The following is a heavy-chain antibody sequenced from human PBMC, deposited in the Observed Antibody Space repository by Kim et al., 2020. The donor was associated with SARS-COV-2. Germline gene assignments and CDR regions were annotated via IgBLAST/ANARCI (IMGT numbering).Heavy chain of an antibody. CDR2: ISSGGATT. V-gene: IGHV3-30*18. CDR3: VEEDSQYFFDH. Sequence: GGSLRLSCAASGFSFSSRGMHWIRQAPGKGLEWVAIISSGGATTFYGSSVRSRFTISGDNSKNTLVLEMNSLRVEDSAIYYGVEEDSQYFFDHWGQGTLVTVSS. J-gene: IGHJ4*02. CDR1: GFSFSSRG.